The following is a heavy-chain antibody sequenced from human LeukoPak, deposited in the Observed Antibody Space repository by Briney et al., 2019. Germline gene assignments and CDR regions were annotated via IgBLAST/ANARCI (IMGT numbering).Heavy chain of an antibody. CDR1: GFTFSSYA. CDR3: ANGVTYYYDSSGYSPLDY. Sequence: GSLRLSCAASGFTFSSYAMSWVRQAPGKGLEWVSAISGSGGSTYYADSVKGRFTISRDNSKNTLYLQMNSLRAEDTAVYYCANGVTYYYDSSGYSPLDYWGQGTLVTVSS. J-gene: IGHJ4*02. CDR2: ISGSGGST. D-gene: IGHD3-22*01. V-gene: IGHV3-23*01.